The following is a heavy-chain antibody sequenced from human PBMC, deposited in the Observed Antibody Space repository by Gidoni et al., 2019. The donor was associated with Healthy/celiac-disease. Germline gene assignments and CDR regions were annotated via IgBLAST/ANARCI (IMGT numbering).Heavy chain of an antibody. V-gene: IGHV3-11*06. CDR2: ISSSSSYT. D-gene: IGHD6-6*01. J-gene: IGHJ4*02. CDR3: ARQARPSMIHFDY. Sequence: QVQLVESGGGLVKPGGSLRLSCAASGFTFSDYYMSWIRQAPGKGLGWVSYISSSSSYTNYADSVKGRFTISRDNAKNSLYLQMNSLRAEDTAVYYCARQARPSMIHFDYWGQGTLVTVSS. CDR1: GFTFSDYY.